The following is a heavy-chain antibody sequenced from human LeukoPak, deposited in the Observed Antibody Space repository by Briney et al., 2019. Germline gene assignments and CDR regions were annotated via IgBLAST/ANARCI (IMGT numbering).Heavy chain of an antibody. J-gene: IGHJ4*02. CDR3: ARDLSTIAATGRVDY. Sequence: GASVKVSCKASGYTFTSYGISWVRQAPGQGLEWMGRISAYNGNTNYAQKLQGRITMTTDTSTNTAYMALRSLRSDDTAVYYCARDLSTIAATGRVDYWGQGTLVTVSS. CDR2: ISAYNGNT. D-gene: IGHD6-13*01. CDR1: GYTFTSYG. V-gene: IGHV1-18*01.